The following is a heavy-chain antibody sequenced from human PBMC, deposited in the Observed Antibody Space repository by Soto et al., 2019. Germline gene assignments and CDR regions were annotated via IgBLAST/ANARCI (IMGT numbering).Heavy chain of an antibody. D-gene: IGHD3-16*02. CDR3: ARHFVITFGGVIVKDDAFDI. CDR1: GYTFTRYY. V-gene: IGHV1-46*01. J-gene: IGHJ3*02. CDR2: INTGGGST. Sequence: ASVKVCCKASGYTFTRYYMHWVRQAPGQGLEWMGMINTGGGSTTYAQKFQGRVTVTRDTSTSTVYMELSSLRSEDTAVYYCARHFVITFGGVIVKDDAFDIWG.